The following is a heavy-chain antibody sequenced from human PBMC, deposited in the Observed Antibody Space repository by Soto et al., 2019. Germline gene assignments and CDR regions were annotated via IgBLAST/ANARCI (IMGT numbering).Heavy chain of an antibody. CDR1: GFSLSTSGVG. V-gene: IGHV2-5*01. CDR3: ALTGPNYYYDSSGYYPFGY. CDR2: IYWNDDK. J-gene: IGHJ4*02. Sequence: QITLKESGPTLVKPTQTLTLTCTFSGFSLSTSGVGVGWIRQPPGKALEWLALIYWNDDKRYSPSLKSRLTITKDTSKNQVVLTMTNMDPVDTATYYCALTGPNYYYDSSGYYPFGYWGQGTLVTVSS. D-gene: IGHD3-22*01.